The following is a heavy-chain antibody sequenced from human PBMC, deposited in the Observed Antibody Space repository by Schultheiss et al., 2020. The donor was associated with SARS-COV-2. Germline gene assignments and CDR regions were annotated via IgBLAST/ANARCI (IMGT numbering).Heavy chain of an antibody. Sequence: GESLKISCAASGFTFSDYYMSWIRQAPGKGLEWISYISGGGSPIIYADSVKGRFTISRDNAKKSLYLQMSSLRAEDTAVYYCARASRDGYPDAFDIWGQGTMVTVSS. D-gene: IGHD5-24*01. J-gene: IGHJ3*02. CDR1: GFTFSDYY. V-gene: IGHV3-11*01. CDR2: ISGGGSPI. CDR3: ARASRDGYPDAFDI.